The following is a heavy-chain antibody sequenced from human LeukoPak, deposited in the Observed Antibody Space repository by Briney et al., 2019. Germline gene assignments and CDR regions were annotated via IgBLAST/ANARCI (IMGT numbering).Heavy chain of an antibody. J-gene: IGHJ6*03. CDR3: TRGSIAYYYMDV. Sequence: SETLSLTCTVSGGSISSYYWSWIRQPPGKGLKWIGNIYYSGSTNYNPSLKSRVTISVDTSKNQFSLKLSSVTAADTAVYYCTRGSIAYYYMDVWAKGTTVTISS. V-gene: IGHV4-59*01. CDR2: IYYSGST. CDR1: GGSISSYY. D-gene: IGHD3-22*01.